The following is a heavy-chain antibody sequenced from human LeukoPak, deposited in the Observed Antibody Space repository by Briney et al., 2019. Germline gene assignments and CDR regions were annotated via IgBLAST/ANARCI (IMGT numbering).Heavy chain of an antibody. D-gene: IGHD2-2*01. CDR2: IKQDGSEK. CDR1: GFTFSSYW. V-gene: IGHV3-7*01. CDR3: AGGLGYCSSTSCYGDAFDI. J-gene: IGHJ3*02. Sequence: GGSLRLSCAASGFTFSSYWMSWVRLAPGKGLEWVANIKQDGSEKYYVDSVKGRFTISRDNAKNSLYLQMNSLRAEDTAVYYCAGGLGYCSSTSCYGDAFDIWGQGTMVTVSS.